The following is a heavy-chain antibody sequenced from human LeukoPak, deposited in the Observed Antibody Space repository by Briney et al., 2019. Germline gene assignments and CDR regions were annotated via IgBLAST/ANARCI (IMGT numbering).Heavy chain of an antibody. CDR1: GGSISSYY. CDR3: ARDGETSIAARPYYYYYMDV. V-gene: IGHV4-59*01. CDR2: IYYSGST. J-gene: IGHJ6*03. D-gene: IGHD6-6*01. Sequence: PSETLSLTCTVSGGSISSYYWSWIRQPPGKGLEWIGYIYYSGSTNYNPSLKSRVTISVDTSKNQFSLKLSSVTAADTAVYYCARDGETSIAARPYYYYYMDVWGKGTTVTVSS.